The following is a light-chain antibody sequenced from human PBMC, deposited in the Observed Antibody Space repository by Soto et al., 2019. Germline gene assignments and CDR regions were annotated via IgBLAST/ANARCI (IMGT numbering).Light chain of an antibody. CDR1: QSISTYY. J-gene: IGKJ5*01. CDR3: QHFGSSPPIT. V-gene: IGKV3-20*01. Sequence: EIVLTQSPGTLSLSPGERATLSCRASQSISTYYLAWYQHKPSQAPRLLIYGASTRATGIPDKFSGSGSGTDFTLTISRLEPEDFAVYYCQHFGSSPPITFGQGTRLEIK. CDR2: GAS.